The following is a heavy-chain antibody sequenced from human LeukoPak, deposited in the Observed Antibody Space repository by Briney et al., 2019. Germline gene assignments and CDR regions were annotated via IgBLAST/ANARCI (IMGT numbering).Heavy chain of an antibody. J-gene: IGHJ3*02. CDR2: IYSGGST. CDR1: GFTVSSNY. D-gene: IGHD2-15*01. Sequence: PGGSLRLSCAASGFTVSSNYMSWVRQAPGKGLEWVSVIYSGGSTYYADSVKGRFTISRDNSKNTLYLQMNSLRAEDTAVYYCARLGAGYCSGGSCDGAFDIWGQGTMVTVSS. CDR3: ARLGAGYCSGGSCDGAFDI. V-gene: IGHV3-53*01.